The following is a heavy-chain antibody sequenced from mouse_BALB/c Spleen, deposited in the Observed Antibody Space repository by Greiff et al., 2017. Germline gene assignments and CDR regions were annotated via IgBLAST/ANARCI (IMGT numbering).Heavy chain of an antibody. J-gene: IGHJ3*01. V-gene: IGHV2-9*02. CDR2: IWAGGST. D-gene: IGHD2-4*01. CDR3: ARDYDYDGAWFAY. Sequence: VQRVESGPGLVAPSQSLSITCTVSGFSLTSYGVHWVRQPPGKGLEWLGVIWAGGSTNYNSALMSRLSISKDNSKSQVFLKMNSLQTDDTAMYYCARDYDYDGAWFAYWGQGTLVTVSA. CDR1: GFSLTSYG.